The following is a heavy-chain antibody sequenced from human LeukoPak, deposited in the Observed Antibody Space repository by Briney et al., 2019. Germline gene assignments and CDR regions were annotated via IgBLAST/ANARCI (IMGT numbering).Heavy chain of an antibody. CDR2: IYYSGST. Sequence: SETLSLTCTDSGGSISSYYWSWIRQPPGKGLEWIGYIYYSGSTNYNPSLKSRVTISVDTSKNQFSLKLSSVTAADTALYYCARDRSGILSYMDVWGKGTTVTISS. V-gene: IGHV4-59*12. J-gene: IGHJ6*03. D-gene: IGHD3-9*01. CDR1: GGSISSYY. CDR3: ARDRSGILSYMDV.